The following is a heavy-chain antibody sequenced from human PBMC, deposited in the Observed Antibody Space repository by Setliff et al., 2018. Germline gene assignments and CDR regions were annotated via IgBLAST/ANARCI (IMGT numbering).Heavy chain of an antibody. J-gene: IGHJ4*02. Sequence: SGPTLVNPTQTLTLTCTFSGASISRTSYYWAWIRQPPGKALEWLALIYWDDDKRYSPSLKSRLTITKDTSKNQVVLTMTNMDPVDTATYYCAHRRGGNSFFDYWGQGTLVTVSS. CDR2: IYWDDDK. CDR3: AHRRGGNSFFDY. D-gene: IGHD5-18*01. CDR1: GASISRTSYY. V-gene: IGHV2-5*02.